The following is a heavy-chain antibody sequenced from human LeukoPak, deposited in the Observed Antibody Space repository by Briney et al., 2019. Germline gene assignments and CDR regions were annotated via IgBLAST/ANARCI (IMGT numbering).Heavy chain of an antibody. CDR3: ARGHLRNYYYYYGMDV. V-gene: IGHV3-30-3*01. CDR1: GFTFSNYA. Sequence: GRSLRLSCAASGFTFSNYAMHWVRQAPGKGLEWVTVISYDGSNQYYADSVKGRFTISRDSPKNTLYLQMNSLRAEDTAVYYCARGHLRNYYYYYGMDVWGQGTTVTVSS. J-gene: IGHJ6*02. CDR2: ISYDGSNQ.